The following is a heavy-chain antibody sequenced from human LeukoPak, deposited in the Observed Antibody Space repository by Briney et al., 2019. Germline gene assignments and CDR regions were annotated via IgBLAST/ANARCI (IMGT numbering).Heavy chain of an antibody. Sequence: GGSLRLPCVVSGISLSNYAMTWVRQAPGKGLEWVSYISERGGSTTYADSVKGRFTISRDSSLNTLYLQMNNLRAEDTAVYFCAKRGVVIRGILVIGYHREAYHYDFWGQGVLVTVSS. CDR2: ISERGGST. CDR3: AKRGVVIRGILVIGYHREAYHYDF. D-gene: IGHD3-10*01. CDR1: GISLSNYA. J-gene: IGHJ4*02. V-gene: IGHV3-23*01.